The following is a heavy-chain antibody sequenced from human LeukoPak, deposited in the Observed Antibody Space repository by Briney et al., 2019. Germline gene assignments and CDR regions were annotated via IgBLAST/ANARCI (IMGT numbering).Heavy chain of an antibody. Sequence: SGGSLRLSCAASGFIFSDYEMNWVRQAPGKGLECVSYISSSGRTMYYADSVKGRFTISRDNAKNSVFLQMNSLRAEDTAVYYCARDRLPFYDSTDDAFDLRGQGTMVTVSS. J-gene: IGHJ3*01. CDR2: ISSSGRTM. D-gene: IGHD3-22*01. CDR1: GFIFSDYE. V-gene: IGHV3-48*03. CDR3: ARDRLPFYDSTDDAFDL.